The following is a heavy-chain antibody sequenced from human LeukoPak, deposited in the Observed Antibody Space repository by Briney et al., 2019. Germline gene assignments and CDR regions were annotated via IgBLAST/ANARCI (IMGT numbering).Heavy chain of an antibody. Sequence: PSETLSLTCTVSGGSISSSSYYWGWIRQPPGKGLEWIGNIYYSGSTYYNPSLKSRVTISVDTSKNQFSLKLSSVTAADTAVYYCASLFLVVVPADRGGWFDPWGQGTLVTVSS. CDR1: GGSISSSSYY. CDR2: IYYSGST. J-gene: IGHJ5*02. D-gene: IGHD2-2*01. CDR3: ASLFLVVVPADRGGWFDP. V-gene: IGHV4-39*01.